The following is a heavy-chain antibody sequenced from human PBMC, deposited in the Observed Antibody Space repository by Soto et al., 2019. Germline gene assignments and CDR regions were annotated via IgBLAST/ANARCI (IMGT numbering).Heavy chain of an antibody. Sequence: GGSLRLSCAASGFTFSSYSMNWVRQAPGKGLEWVSSISSSSSYIYYADSVKGRFNISRDNAKNSLYLQMNSMRAEVTAVYYCARSRTVTIHYYYYGIDVWGQGTTVTVSS. V-gene: IGHV3-21*01. D-gene: IGHD4-17*01. CDR2: ISSSSSYI. CDR3: ARSRTVTIHYYYYGIDV. J-gene: IGHJ6*02. CDR1: GFTFSSYS.